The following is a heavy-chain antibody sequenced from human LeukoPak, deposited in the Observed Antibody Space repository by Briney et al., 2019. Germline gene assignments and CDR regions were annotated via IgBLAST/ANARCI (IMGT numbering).Heavy chain of an antibody. CDR3: ARLAAAGPPYDRY. CDR1: GYSFTSYW. Sequence: GESLKISCKGSGYSFTSYWTGWVRQMPGKGLEWMGIIYPGDSDTRYSPSFQGQVTISADKSISTAYLQRSSLKASDTAMYYCARLAAAGPPYDRYWGPGTLVTVSS. V-gene: IGHV5-51*01. CDR2: IYPGDSDT. D-gene: IGHD6-13*01. J-gene: IGHJ4*02.